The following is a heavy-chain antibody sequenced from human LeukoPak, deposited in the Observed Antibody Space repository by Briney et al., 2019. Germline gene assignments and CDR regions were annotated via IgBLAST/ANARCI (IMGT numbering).Heavy chain of an antibody. Sequence: GGSLRLSCAASGFTFSNAWMSWVRQAPGKGREWVGRIQSKTDATVYAAPVKGRFILSRDNSKSMLYLQMNSLKSEDTAVYYCTRERDGGPENWGQGTLVTVSS. J-gene: IGHJ4*02. CDR2: IQSKTDAT. CDR1: GFTFSNAW. D-gene: IGHD4-23*01. CDR3: TRERDGGPEN. V-gene: IGHV3-15*01.